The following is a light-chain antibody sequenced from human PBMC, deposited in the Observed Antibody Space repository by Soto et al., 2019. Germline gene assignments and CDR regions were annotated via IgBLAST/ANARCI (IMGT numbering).Light chain of an antibody. CDR1: QSISSW. J-gene: IGKJ2*01. CDR3: QQYYSYRYT. V-gene: IGKV1-5*01. CDR2: DAS. Sequence: DIQMTQSPSTLSASVGDRVTITCRASQSISSWLAWYQQKAGKAPKFLIYDASNLESGVPSRFSGSGSGTEFTLTISSLQPDDCETYYCQQYYSYRYTFGQGTKLEIK.